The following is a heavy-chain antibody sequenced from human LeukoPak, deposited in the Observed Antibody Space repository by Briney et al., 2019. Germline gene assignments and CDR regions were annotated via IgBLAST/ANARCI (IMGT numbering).Heavy chain of an antibody. D-gene: IGHD6-13*01. CDR2: VSYSGNT. Sequence: PSETLSLTCTVSGGSIRSSTYYWGWIRQPPGKGLQWIGSVSYSGNTYYSPSLASRVTMSVDTSKNLFSLKLSSVTAADTAVYYCARGLEIAAAGNYYYYMDVWAKGPRSPSP. J-gene: IGHJ6*03. CDR1: GGSIRSSTYY. V-gene: IGHV4-39*07. CDR3: ARGLEIAAAGNYYYYMDV.